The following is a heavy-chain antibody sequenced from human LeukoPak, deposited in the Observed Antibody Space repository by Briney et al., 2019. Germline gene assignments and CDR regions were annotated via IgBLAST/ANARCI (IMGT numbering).Heavy chain of an antibody. Sequence: GGSLRLSCAASGFTFSSYLMRWFRHSPGRGLEWVANIKQEGSDKYYVHSVKGRFTISRDNAKNSLYLQMNSLRAEDTAVYYCATRYNWGRYWGQGTLVTVSS. CDR2: IKQEGSDK. J-gene: IGHJ4*02. V-gene: IGHV3-7*01. CDR1: GFTFSSYL. D-gene: IGHD7-27*01. CDR3: ATRYNWGRY.